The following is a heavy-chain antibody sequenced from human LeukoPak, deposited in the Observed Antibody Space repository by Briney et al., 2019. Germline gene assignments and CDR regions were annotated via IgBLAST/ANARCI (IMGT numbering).Heavy chain of an antibody. V-gene: IGHV3-48*04. CDR1: GFTFSSYS. CDR3: VRGVSISSSWYNDI. Sequence: GGSLRLSCAAYGFTFSSYSMNWVRQAPGKGLEWISYINSSSSTIYYADSVKGRLTISRDNAKNSLFLQMNSLRAEDTAVYYCVRGVSISSSWYNDIWGQGTMVTVSS. CDR2: INSSSSTI. D-gene: IGHD6-13*01. J-gene: IGHJ3*02.